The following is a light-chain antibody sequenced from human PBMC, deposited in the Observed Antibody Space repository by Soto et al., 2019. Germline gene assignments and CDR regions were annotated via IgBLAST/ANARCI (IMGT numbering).Light chain of an antibody. CDR2: TAS. CDR3: QHSYDTPYT. J-gene: IGKJ2*01. Sequence: DIQLTQSPSSLSASVGDRVTITCRASQSISRYLNWYQQIPGKAPKLLIYTASSLQGGVPSRFTGSRSGTEFTLTISSLHPEDLATYYCQHSYDTPYTFVQGTNLVIK. V-gene: IGKV1-39*01. CDR1: QSISRY.